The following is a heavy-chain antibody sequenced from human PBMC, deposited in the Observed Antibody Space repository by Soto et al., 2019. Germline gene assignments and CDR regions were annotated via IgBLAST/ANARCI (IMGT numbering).Heavy chain of an antibody. CDR2: IYPGDSDT. D-gene: IGHD6-19*01. CDR1: GYSFTSYW. Sequence: PXESLKISFKGAGYSFTSYWIGWVRQIPGKGLEWMGIIYPGDSDTRYSPSFQGQVTISADKSISTAYLQWSSLKASDTAMYYCARQISVAGFWGWFDPWGQGTLVTVSS. CDR3: ARQISVAGFWGWFDP. J-gene: IGHJ5*02. V-gene: IGHV5-51*01.